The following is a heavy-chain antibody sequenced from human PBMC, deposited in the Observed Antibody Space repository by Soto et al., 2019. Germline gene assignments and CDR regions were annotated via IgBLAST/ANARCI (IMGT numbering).Heavy chain of an antibody. J-gene: IGHJ6*02. D-gene: IGHD1-1*01. CDR1: GGTSSNYV. V-gene: IGHV1-69*13. CDR3: ARGNDLPYYYYGLDV. Sequence: GASVKVSCKASGGTSSNYVISWVRQAPGQGLEWMGGIIPVFGTPIYARKFQGRVSITADESTSTAYLELSSLRSEDTAVYYCARGNDLPYYYYGLDVWGQGTTVTVSS. CDR2: IIPVFGTP.